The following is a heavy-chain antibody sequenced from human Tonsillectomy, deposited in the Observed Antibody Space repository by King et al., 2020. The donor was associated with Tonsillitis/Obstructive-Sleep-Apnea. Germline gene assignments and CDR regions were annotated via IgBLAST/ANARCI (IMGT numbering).Heavy chain of an antibody. Sequence: VQLQQWGAGLLKPSETLSLPCAVYGGSFSGYYWNWIRQPPGKGLEWIGEIDHSGSTNYNPSLKSRVTISVDTSKNQFSLKLSSVTAADTAIYYCARDFDSLYFWGQGTLVTVSS. V-gene: IGHV4-34*01. D-gene: IGHD2-15*01. CDR2: IDHSGST. CDR1: GGSFSGYY. J-gene: IGHJ4*02. CDR3: ARDFDSLYF.